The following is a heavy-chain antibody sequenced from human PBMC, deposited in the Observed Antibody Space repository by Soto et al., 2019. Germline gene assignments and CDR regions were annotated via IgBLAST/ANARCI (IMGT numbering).Heavy chain of an antibody. J-gene: IGHJ4*02. CDR1: GITFWSRA. Sequence: GGSLRLSCVVSGITFWSRAMSWVRQAPGEGLEWVSSITDDGGDTKYADSVRGRFTITRDNSKNTLYLQMNSLRADDTAIYYCAKGPGPGQWLATGSYFFDYWGQGTLVTVSS. CDR3: AKGPGPGQWLATGSYFFDY. CDR2: ITDDGGDT. D-gene: IGHD6-19*01. V-gene: IGHV3-23*01.